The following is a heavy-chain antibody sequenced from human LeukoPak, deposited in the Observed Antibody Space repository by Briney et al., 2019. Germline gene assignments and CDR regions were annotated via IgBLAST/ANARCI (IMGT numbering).Heavy chain of an antibody. CDR1: GFTFDDYG. CDR2: INWNGGST. CDR3: ARDQNYGSNIWYFDY. V-gene: IGHV3-20*04. J-gene: IGHJ4*02. Sequence: PGGSLRLSCAASGFTFDDYGMSWVRQAPGKGLEWVSGINWNGGSTGYADSVKGRFTISRDNAKNSLYLQMNSLRAEDTALYYCARDQNYGSNIWYFDYWGQGTLVTVSS. D-gene: IGHD3-22*01.